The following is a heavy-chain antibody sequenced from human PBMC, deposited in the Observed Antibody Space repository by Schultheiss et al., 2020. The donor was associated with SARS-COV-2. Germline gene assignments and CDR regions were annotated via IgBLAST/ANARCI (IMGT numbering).Heavy chain of an antibody. Sequence: GGSLRLSCAASGFTFSSYAMHWVRQAPGKGLEWVAVISYDGNNKFYADSVKGRFTISRDNSKNTLYLQMNSLRAEDTAVYYCARDIRARVAAAGRLSFADYWGQGTLVTVSS. CDR2: ISYDGNNK. J-gene: IGHJ4*02. CDR1: GFTFSSYA. CDR3: ARDIRARVAAAGRLSFADY. V-gene: IGHV3-30*07. D-gene: IGHD6-13*01.